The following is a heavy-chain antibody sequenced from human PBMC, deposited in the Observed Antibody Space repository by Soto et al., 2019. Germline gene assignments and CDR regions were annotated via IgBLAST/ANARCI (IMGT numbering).Heavy chain of an antibody. Sequence: EVQLVESGGGLVQPGGSLRLSCVASGFTFSSYEMNWVRQAPGKGLEWVSYISSSGRTIYYADSVKGRFTISRDNAKNSLYLQMNSLRAEDTAVYYCAGIAAQVAFDPWGQGTLVTVSS. CDR2: ISSSGRTI. CDR3: AGIAAQVAFDP. J-gene: IGHJ5*02. CDR1: GFTFSSYE. V-gene: IGHV3-48*03. D-gene: IGHD6-13*01.